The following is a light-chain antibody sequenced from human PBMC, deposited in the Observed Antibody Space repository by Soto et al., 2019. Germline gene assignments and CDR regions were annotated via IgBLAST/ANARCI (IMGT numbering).Light chain of an antibody. J-gene: IGKJ1*01. Sequence: DIQMTQSPSTLSASVVDVVILTCRASQSISSWLAWYQQKPGKAPKLLIYDASSLESGVPSRFSGSGSGTEFTLTISSLQPDDFATYYCQQYNSYWTFGQGTKVDIK. CDR2: DAS. V-gene: IGKV1-5*01. CDR3: QQYNSYWT. CDR1: QSISSW.